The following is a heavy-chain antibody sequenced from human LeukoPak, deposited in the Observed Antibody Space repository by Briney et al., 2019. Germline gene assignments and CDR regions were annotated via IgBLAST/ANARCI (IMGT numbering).Heavy chain of an antibody. D-gene: IGHD4-17*01. Sequence: SETLSLTCTVSGGSISSYYWSWIRQPAGKGLEWIGRIYTSGSTNYNPSLKSRVTMSVDTSKNQFSLKLSSVTAADTAVYYCAREANDYGDPDAFDIWGQGTMVTVSS. J-gene: IGHJ3*02. CDR1: GGSISSYY. CDR2: IYTSGST. V-gene: IGHV4-4*07. CDR3: AREANDYGDPDAFDI.